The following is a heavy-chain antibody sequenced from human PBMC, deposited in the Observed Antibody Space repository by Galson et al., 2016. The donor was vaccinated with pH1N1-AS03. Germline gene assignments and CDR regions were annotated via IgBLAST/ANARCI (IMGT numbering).Heavy chain of an antibody. J-gene: IGHJ4*02. D-gene: IGHD6-19*01. CDR2: THYNSGQ. V-gene: IGHV2-5*01. CDR3: GHSPGWLYHD. Sequence: PALVKPTQTLTLTCTFPGIPLSDSPVTVGWIRQPPGHALEWLALTHYNSGQHFLPPLRSRLSITKDTSKNQVDLTMTNMDPVDTATYYCGHSPGWLYHDWGQGTLVTVSS. CDR1: GIPLSDSPVT.